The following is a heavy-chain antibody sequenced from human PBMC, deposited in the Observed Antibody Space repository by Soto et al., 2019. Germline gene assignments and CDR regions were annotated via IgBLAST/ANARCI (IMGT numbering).Heavy chain of an antibody. Sequence: XESLPISCKGCGYSFPSCWRSRLRQMNGKRLEWMGIIYPGDSDTRYSPSFQGQVTISADKSISTAYLQWSSLKASDTAMYYCARRVANYYDTGGDAFDIWGQVTMVTVSS. V-gene: IGHV5-51*01. CDR3: ARRVANYYDTGGDAFDI. J-gene: IGHJ3*02. D-gene: IGHD3-22*01. CDR2: IYPGDSDT. CDR1: GYSFPSCW.